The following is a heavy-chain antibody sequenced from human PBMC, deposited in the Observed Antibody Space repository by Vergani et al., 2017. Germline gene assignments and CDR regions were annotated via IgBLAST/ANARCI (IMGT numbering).Heavy chain of an antibody. CDR1: GGSFSGYY. V-gene: IGHV4-34*01. CDR3: ARDRLLYRYYYYYMDV. J-gene: IGHJ6*03. CDR2: INHSGST. D-gene: IGHD2-2*02. Sequence: QVQLQQWGAGLLKPSETLSLTCAVYGGSFSGYYWSWIRQPPGKGLEWIGEINHSGSTNYNPSLKSRVTISVDTSKNQFYLKLSSVTAADTAVYYCARDRLLYRYYYYYMDVWGKGTTVTVSS.